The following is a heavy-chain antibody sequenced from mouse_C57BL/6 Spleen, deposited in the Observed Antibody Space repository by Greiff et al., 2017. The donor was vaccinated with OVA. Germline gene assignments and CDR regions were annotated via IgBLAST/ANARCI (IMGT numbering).Heavy chain of an antibody. D-gene: IGHD2-4*01. Sequence: VQLQQPGAELVKPGASVKLSCKASGYTFTSYWMHWVKQRPGRGLEWIGRIDPNSGGTKYNEKFKSKATLTVDKPSSPAYLQLRSMTSEDSAVYYCAREEVYYDYEGDAMDYWGQGTSVTVSS. CDR3: AREEVYYDYEGDAMDY. CDR2: IDPNSGGT. V-gene: IGHV1-72*01. J-gene: IGHJ4*01. CDR1: GYTFTSYW.